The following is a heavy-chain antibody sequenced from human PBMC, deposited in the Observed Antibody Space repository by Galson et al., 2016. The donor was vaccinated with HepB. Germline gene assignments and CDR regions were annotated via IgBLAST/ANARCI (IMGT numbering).Heavy chain of an antibody. D-gene: IGHD5-12*01. CDR1: GGSFSGYY. CDR3: ARGRGSAYFDF. CDR2: INHTGST. Sequence: SETLSLTCAVYGGSFSGYYWTWLRQPPGKGLEWIGEINHTGSTKYNPSVKSRVSISIDMSKDQFSLKLSSVSAADTAVFYCARGRGSAYFDFWGQGTLVTVSS. J-gene: IGHJ4*02. V-gene: IGHV4-34*01.